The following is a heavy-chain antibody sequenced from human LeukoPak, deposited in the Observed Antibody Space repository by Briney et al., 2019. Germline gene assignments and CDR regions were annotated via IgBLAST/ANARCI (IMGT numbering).Heavy chain of an antibody. CDR3: ARDPGIAARPGYFDY. CDR1: GFTFSSYA. CDR2: ISYDGSNK. V-gene: IGHV3-30-3*01. Sequence: GGSLRLSCAASGFTFSSYAMHWVRQAPGKGLEWVAVISYDGSNKYYADSVKGRFTISRDNSKNTLYLQMNSLRAEDTAVYYYARDPGIAARPGYFDYWGQGTLVTVSS. D-gene: IGHD6-6*01. J-gene: IGHJ4*02.